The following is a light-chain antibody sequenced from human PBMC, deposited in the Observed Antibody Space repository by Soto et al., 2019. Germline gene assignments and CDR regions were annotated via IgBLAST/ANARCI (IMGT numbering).Light chain of an antibody. CDR2: GAS. V-gene: IGKV3D-20*02. CDR3: QQRQYWPPIT. J-gene: IGKJ5*01. CDR1: QSVSSRN. Sequence: IVLTQSPGTLSLSPGERATLFCRASQSVSSRNLAWYQQKPGQAPRLLVYGASTRATGIPARFIGSGSGTNFTLTISSLEPEDFAVYYCQQRQYWPPITFGQGTRLEIK.